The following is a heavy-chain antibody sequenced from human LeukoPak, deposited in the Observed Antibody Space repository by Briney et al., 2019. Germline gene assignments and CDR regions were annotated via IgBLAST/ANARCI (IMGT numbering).Heavy chain of an antibody. V-gene: IGHV4-61*02. Sequence: SETLSLTCTVSGGSISSGSYYWSWIRQPAGKGLEWIGRIYTSGSTNYNPPPKSPVTISIDTSKNQSSLKLSSVTAADTAVYYCARGGEQWLGSPLDPWGQGTLVTVSS. CDR2: IYTSGST. CDR3: ARGGEQWLGSPLDP. J-gene: IGHJ5*02. D-gene: IGHD6-19*01. CDR1: GGSISSGSYY.